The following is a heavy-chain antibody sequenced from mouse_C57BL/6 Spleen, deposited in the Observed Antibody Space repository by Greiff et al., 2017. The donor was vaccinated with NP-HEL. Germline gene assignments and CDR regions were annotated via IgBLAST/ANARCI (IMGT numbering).Heavy chain of an antibody. CDR3: ARGNYSNPYYYAMDY. V-gene: IGHV1-61*01. J-gene: IGHJ4*01. CDR2: IYPSDSET. D-gene: IGHD2-5*01. CDR1: GYTFTSYW. Sequence: QVHVKQPGAELVRPGSSVKLSCKASGYTFTSYWMDWVKQRPGQGLEWIGNIYPSDSETHYNQKFKDKATLTVDKSSSTAYMQLSSLTSEDSAVYYCARGNYSNPYYYAMDYWGQGTSVTVSS.